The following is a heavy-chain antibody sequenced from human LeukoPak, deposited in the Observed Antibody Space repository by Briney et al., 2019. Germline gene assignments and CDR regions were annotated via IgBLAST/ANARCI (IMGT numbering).Heavy chain of an antibody. Sequence: PGGSLRLSCAASGFTFSTYSMNWVRQAPGKGLEWVSSISTSSTYIYYADSVKGRFTISRDNAKNSLYLQMNSLRTEDTAVYYCARHEPVITLSSYYYGMDVWGPGTTVTVSS. CDR3: ARHEPVITLSSYYYGMDV. V-gene: IGHV3-21*01. CDR2: ISTSSTYI. D-gene: IGHD1-14*01. J-gene: IGHJ6*02. CDR1: GFTFSTYS.